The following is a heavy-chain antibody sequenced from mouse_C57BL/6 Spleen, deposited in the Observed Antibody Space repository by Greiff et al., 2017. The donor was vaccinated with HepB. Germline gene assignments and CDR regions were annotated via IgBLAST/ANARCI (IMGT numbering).Heavy chain of an antibody. CDR1: GYTFTTYP. CDR3: ARRGQLRLLWFAY. V-gene: IGHV1-47*01. D-gene: IGHD3-2*02. Sequence: VMLVESGAELVKPGASVKMSCKASGYTFTTYPIEWMKQNHGKSLEWIGNFHPYNDDTKYNEKFKGKATLTVEKSSSTVYLELSRLTSDDSAVYYCARRGQLRLLWFAYWGQGTLVTVSA. CDR2: FHPYNDDT. J-gene: IGHJ3*01.